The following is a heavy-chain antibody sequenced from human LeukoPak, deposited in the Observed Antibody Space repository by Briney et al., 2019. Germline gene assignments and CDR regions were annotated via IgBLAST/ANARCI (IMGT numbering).Heavy chain of an antibody. Sequence: SGGSLRLSCAASRFTFSNYNMHWVRQAPGKGLEWISYITGSSSTVYYADSVKGRFTISRDNAKSSLYVQMSSLRAEDTAVYYCAREPTYTNSWYTTCDYWGQGTLVTVSS. CDR2: ITGSSSTV. D-gene: IGHD6-19*01. J-gene: IGHJ4*02. CDR1: RFTFSNYN. V-gene: IGHV3-48*01. CDR3: AREPTYTNSWYTTCDY.